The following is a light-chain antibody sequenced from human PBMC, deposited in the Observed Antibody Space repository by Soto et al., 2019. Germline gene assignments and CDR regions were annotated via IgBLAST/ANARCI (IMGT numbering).Light chain of an antibody. CDR1: QSVSGW. CDR3: QQYNTYLT. Sequence: DIQMTQSPSTLSGSVGDTVTVTCRASQSVSGWLAWYQQKPGKAPKLLIYDASTLESGVPSRFSGSGSGTEFTLTISSLQPDDFATYYCQQYNTYLTFGQGTKVDIK. CDR2: DAS. J-gene: IGKJ1*01. V-gene: IGKV1-5*01.